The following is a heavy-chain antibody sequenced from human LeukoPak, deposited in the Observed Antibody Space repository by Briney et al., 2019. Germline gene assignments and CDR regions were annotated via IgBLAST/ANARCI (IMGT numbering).Heavy chain of an antibody. CDR2: INSDGSST. D-gene: IGHD2-15*01. V-gene: IGHV3-74*01. CDR1: GFTFSSYW. Sequence: GGSLRLSCAASGFTFSSYWMYWVRQAPGKGLVWVSRINSDGSSTSYADSVKGRFTISRDNAKNTLYLQMNSLRAEDTAVYYCAREGGYCSDGNCRGMDVWGQGTTVTVSS. J-gene: IGHJ6*02. CDR3: AREGGYCSDGNCRGMDV.